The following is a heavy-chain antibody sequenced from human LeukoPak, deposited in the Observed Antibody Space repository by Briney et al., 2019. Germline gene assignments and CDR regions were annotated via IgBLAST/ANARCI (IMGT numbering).Heavy chain of an antibody. CDR2: IKQDGSEK. J-gene: IGHJ4*02. D-gene: IGHD6-19*01. Sequence: GGSLRLSCAASGFTFSSYWMSWVRQAPGKGLEWVANIKQDGSEKYYVDSVKGRFTISRDNAKNSLYLQINSLRDEDTAVYYCARDLRLGIAVAGKPKGNWGQGTLVTVSS. V-gene: IGHV3-7*01. CDR3: ARDLRLGIAVAGKPKGN. CDR1: GFTFSSYW.